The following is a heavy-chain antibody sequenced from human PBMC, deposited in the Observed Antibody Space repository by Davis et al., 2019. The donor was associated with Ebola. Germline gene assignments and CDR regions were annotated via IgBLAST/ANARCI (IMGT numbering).Heavy chain of an antibody. J-gene: IGHJ4*02. CDR1: GYTFTSYA. CDR2: INPIFGTA. Sequence: AASVKVSCKASGYTFTSYAISWVRQAPGQGLEWMGGINPIFGTANYAQKFQGRVTITADKATSTAYMELRSLRSDDTAVYYCARDSGITMVRGYYDYWGQGTLVTVSS. V-gene: IGHV1-69*06. D-gene: IGHD3-10*01. CDR3: ARDSGITMVRGYYDY.